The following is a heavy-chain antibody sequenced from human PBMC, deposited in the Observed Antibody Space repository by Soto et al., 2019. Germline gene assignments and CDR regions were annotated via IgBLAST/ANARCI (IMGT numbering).Heavy chain of an antibody. D-gene: IGHD3-10*01. CDR2: IYYSGST. V-gene: IGHV4-59*01. CDR1: GGSISSYY. CDR3: ARGPTIPYYYGMDV. J-gene: IGHJ6*02. Sequence: PSETLSLTCTVSGGSISSYYWSWIRQPPGKGLEWIGYIYYSGSTNYNPSLKSRVTISVDTSKNQFSLKLSSVTAADTAVYYCARGPTIPYYYGMDVWGQGTTVTVSS.